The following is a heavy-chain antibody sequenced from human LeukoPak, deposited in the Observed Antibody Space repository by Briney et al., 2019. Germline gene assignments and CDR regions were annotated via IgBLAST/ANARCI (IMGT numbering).Heavy chain of an antibody. CDR1: GFIFNSYS. Sequence: GASLRLSCAASGFIFNSYSMNWVRQAPGKGLEFVSSISSTSSATYYADSVKGRFTISRDNAKNSMYLQMNSLRDEDTAVYYCARQGDLDYWGQGTLVTVCS. D-gene: IGHD3-16*01. CDR2: ISSTSSAT. J-gene: IGHJ4*02. CDR3: ARQGDLDY. V-gene: IGHV3-48*02.